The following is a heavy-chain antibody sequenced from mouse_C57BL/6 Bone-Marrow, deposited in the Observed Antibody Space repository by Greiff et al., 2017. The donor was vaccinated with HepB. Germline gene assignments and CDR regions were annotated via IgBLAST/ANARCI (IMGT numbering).Heavy chain of an antibody. CDR1: GYTFTSYW. CDR2: IYPGSGST. V-gene: IGHV1-55*01. D-gene: IGHD1-1*01. CDR3: ARGGYYGSSYYYFDY. Sequence: QVQLQQSGAELVKPGASVKMSCKASGYTFTSYWITWVKQRPGQGLEWIGDIYPGSGSTNYNEKFKSKATLTVDTSSSTAYMQLSSLTSEDSAVYYCARGGYYGSSYYYFDYWGQGTTLTVSS. J-gene: IGHJ2*01.